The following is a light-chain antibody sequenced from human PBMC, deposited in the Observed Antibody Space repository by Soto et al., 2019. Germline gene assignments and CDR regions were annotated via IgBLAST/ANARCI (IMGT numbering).Light chain of an antibody. V-gene: IGKV4-1*01. Sequence: DIVMTQSPDSLAVSLGERATINCKSSQSVLYSSNNKNFLAGYQQKPGQPPKLLFYWASMRASGVPGRFSGSGSGTDFTLTISSLQAEDVAVYYCQQYYSTPLTFGGGTKVEIK. CDR3: QQYYSTPLT. CDR2: WAS. J-gene: IGKJ4*01. CDR1: QSVLYSSNNKNF.